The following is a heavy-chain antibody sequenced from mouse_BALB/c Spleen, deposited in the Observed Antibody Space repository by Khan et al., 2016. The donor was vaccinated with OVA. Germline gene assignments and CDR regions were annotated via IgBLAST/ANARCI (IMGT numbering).Heavy chain of an antibody. D-gene: IGHD2-4*01. CDR1: GYSITSDYA. CDR3: ARWDYDAPNY. CDR2: ISYSGST. J-gene: IGHJ2*01. Sequence: EVQLQESGPGLVKPSQSLSPTCTVTGYSITSDYAWNWIRQFPGNKLEWMGFISYSGSTSYNPSLKSRISITRDTSKNQFFLQLNSVTTEDTATYYCARWDYDAPNYWGQGTTLTVSS. V-gene: IGHV3-2*02.